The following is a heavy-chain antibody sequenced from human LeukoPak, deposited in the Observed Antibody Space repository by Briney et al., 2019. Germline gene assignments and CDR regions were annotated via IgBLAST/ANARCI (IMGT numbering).Heavy chain of an antibody. CDR1: GGSISNYY. J-gene: IGHJ6*03. V-gene: IGHV4-4*07. Sequence: SETLSLTCTVSGGSISNYYWSWIRQPAGRGLEWIGRVQTSGSTKYNPSLKSRVTMSVDTSKNQFSLKLSSVTAADTAVYYCARDKKQAYYMDVWGKGTTVTVSS. CDR2: VQTSGST. CDR3: ARDKKQAYYMDV. D-gene: IGHD6-13*01.